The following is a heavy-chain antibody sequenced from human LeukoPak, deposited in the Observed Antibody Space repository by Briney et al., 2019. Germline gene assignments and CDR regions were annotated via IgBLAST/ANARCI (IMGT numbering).Heavy chain of an antibody. J-gene: IGHJ5*02. D-gene: IGHD2-15*01. CDR2: INAGNGNT. CDR1: GYTFTSYA. CDR3: ARGEVVVAATGFDP. V-gene: IGHV1-3*01. Sequence: ASVKVSCKASGYTFTSYAMHWVRQAPGQRLEWMGWINAGNGNTKYSQKFQGRVTITRDTSASTAYMELSSLRSEDTAVYYCARGEVVVAATGFDPWGQGTLVTVSS.